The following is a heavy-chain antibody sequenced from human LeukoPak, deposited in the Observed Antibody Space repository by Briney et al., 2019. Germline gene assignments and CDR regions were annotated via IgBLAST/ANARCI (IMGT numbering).Heavy chain of an antibody. D-gene: IGHD5-24*01. Sequence: SETLFLTCTVSGGSISSGGYYWSWIRQHPGKGLERIGYIYYSGSTYYNPSLKSRVTISVDTSKNQFSLKLGSVTAADTAVYYCARLRSATRLFDYWGQGTLVTVSS. CDR1: GGSISSGGYY. V-gene: IGHV4-31*03. CDR2: IYYSGST. J-gene: IGHJ4*02. CDR3: ARLRSATRLFDY.